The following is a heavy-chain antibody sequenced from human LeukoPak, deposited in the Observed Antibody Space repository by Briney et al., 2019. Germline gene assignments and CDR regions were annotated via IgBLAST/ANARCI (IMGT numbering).Heavy chain of an antibody. V-gene: IGHV3-23*01. CDR2: ISGSGAST. CDR3: AKSWRSGSLSGAFDI. J-gene: IGHJ3*02. D-gene: IGHD6-19*01. CDR1: GFPFSSYA. Sequence: PGGSLRLSCAASGFPFSSYAMSWVRQAPGKGLEWVSDISGSGASTYYADSVKGRFTISRDNSRNTLYLQMNSLGAEDTAVYYCAKSWRSGSLSGAFDIWGQGTMVTVSS.